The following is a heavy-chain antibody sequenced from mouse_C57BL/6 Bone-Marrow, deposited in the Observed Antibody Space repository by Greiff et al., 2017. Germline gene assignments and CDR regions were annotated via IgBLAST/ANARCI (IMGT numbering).Heavy chain of an antibody. D-gene: IGHD1-1*01. CDR3: AKKEFYYCSSYGYYAMDY. Sequence: VQLQESGPGLVQPSQSLSITCTVSGFSLTSYGVHWVRQSQGKGLEWLGVIWRGGSTDYNAAFMSRLSITKDNYKSQVFFKMNCLQADDTAIYYCAKKEFYYCSSYGYYAMDYWGQGTSVTVSS. CDR1: GFSLTSYG. V-gene: IGHV2-5*01. J-gene: IGHJ4*01. CDR2: IWRGGST.